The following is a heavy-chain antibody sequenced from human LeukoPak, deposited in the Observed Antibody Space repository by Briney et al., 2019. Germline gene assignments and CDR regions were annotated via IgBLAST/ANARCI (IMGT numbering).Heavy chain of an antibody. CDR2: VYPVDSEI. CDR3: ARHLNTLNTGSFDS. Sequence: GESLKISCKASGYYFDYYWIGWVRQVLGKGLEWMGIVYPVDSEIKYSPTFRGHVTLSVDKSLTTAYLQWTSLKASDTGVYYCARHLNTLNTGSFDSWGQGTLVTVSS. V-gene: IGHV5-51*01. CDR1: GYYFDYYW. J-gene: IGHJ4*02. D-gene: IGHD1-14*01.